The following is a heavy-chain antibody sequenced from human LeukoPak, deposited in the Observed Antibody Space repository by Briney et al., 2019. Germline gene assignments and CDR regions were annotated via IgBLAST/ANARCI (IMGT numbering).Heavy chain of an antibody. Sequence: SETLSLTCTVSGGSISSSSYYWGWIRQPPGKGLEWIGSIYYSGSTYYNPSLKSRVTISVDTSKNQFSLKLSSVAAADTAVYYCARDGYSYGWFYWGQGTLVTVSS. J-gene: IGHJ4*02. CDR1: GGSISSSSYY. D-gene: IGHD5-18*01. V-gene: IGHV4-39*07. CDR2: IYYSGST. CDR3: ARDGYSYGWFY.